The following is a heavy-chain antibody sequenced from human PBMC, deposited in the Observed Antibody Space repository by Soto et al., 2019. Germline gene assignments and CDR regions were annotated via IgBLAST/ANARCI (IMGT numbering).Heavy chain of an antibody. CDR1: GGSLSRYY. CDR2: AYCSGET. D-gene: IGHD2-8*01. CDR3: ARDCSTYGGGGIGEDKENWFDP. V-gene: IGHV4-59*01. Sequence: PSETLSPTCSVPGGSLSRYYWSWIRQPPGKGLERIGYAYCSGETGYNPSLKSRLTMAVDTSKSQVTLKLSSVTAADTAVYYCARDCSTYGGGGIGEDKENWFDPWGQGALVTVSS. J-gene: IGHJ5*02.